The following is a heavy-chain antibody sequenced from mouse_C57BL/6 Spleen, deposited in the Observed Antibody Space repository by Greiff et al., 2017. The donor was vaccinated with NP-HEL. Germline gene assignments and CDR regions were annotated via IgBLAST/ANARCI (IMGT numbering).Heavy chain of an antibody. V-gene: IGHV1-53*01. CDR1: GYTFTSYW. J-gene: IGHJ3*01. D-gene: IGHD2-14*01. CDR2: INPSNGGT. CDR3: AREGYYREGPFAY. Sequence: QVQLKQPGTELVKPGASVKLSCKASGYTFTSYWMHWVKQRPGQGLEWIGNINPSNGGTNYNEKFKSKATLTVDKSSSTAYMQLSSLTSEDSAVYYCAREGYYREGPFAYWGQGTLVTVSA.